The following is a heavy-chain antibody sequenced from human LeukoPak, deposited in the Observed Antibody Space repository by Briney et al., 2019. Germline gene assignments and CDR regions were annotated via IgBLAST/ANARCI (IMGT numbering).Heavy chain of an antibody. CDR3: ARGGKATVVTM. CDR1: GGSINSYY. J-gene: IGHJ4*02. Sequence: SETLSLTCTVSGGSINSYYWSWIRQPAGKGLEWIGRIYTSGSTNYNPSLKSRVPMSVDPSKNQFSLKLTSVTAADTAVYYCARGGKATVVTMWGQGILVTVSS. V-gene: IGHV4-4*07. D-gene: IGHD4-23*01. CDR2: IYTSGST.